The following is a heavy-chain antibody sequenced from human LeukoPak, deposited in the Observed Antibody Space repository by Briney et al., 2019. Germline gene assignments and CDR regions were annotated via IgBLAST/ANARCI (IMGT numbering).Heavy chain of an antibody. D-gene: IGHD1-26*01. CDR3: VGGATRWHYYYYMDV. Sequence: PGRSLRLSCAASGFTFSSYGMHWVRQAPGKGLEWVAVISYDGSNKYYADSVKGRFTISRDNSKNTLYLQMNSLRAEDTAVYYCVGGATRWHYYYYMDVWGKGTTVTVSS. CDR1: GFTFSSYG. J-gene: IGHJ6*03. CDR2: ISYDGSNK. V-gene: IGHV3-30*03.